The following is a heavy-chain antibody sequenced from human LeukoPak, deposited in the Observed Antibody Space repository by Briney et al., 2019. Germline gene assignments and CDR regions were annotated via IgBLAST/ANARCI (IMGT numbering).Heavy chain of an antibody. CDR3: AKAGSSWYAVGY. D-gene: IGHD6-13*01. CDR1: GFTFSNYG. CDR2: ISHNGGNA. V-gene: IGHV3-30*18. Sequence: GGSLRLSCAASGFTFSNYGMHWVRQAPGKGLEWVAIISHNGGNAYYADSMKGRFTISRDNSKNTLYLQMNSLSAEDTAVYYCAKAGSSWYAVGYWGQGALVTVSS. J-gene: IGHJ4*02.